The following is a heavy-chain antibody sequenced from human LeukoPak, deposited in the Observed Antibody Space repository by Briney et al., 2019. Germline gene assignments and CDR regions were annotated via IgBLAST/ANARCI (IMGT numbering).Heavy chain of an antibody. J-gene: IGHJ5*02. CDR1: GYTFTSHY. Sequence: ASVKVSCKASGYTFTSHYMHWVRQAPGQGLEWMGLINPSGSSTLYVQKFQGRVTMTRDMSTTTDYMELSSLRSEDTAVYYCARDNSVGDIAWWFDPWGQGALVTVSS. V-gene: IGHV1-46*01. CDR2: INPSGSST. D-gene: IGHD3-16*02. CDR3: ARDNSVGDIAWWFDP.